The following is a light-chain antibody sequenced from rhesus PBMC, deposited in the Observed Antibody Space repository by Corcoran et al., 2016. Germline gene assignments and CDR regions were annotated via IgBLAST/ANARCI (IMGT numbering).Light chain of an antibody. CDR3: QHGYGITPT. CDR2: KAS. J-gene: IGKJ1*01. Sequence: DIQMTQSPSSLSASVGDRVTITCQASQAISNNLAWYQQKPGKVPKLLIYKASTLKSGVPSRFSGSGSGTDFNLTISSLQPEDFATYYCQHGYGITPTFGQGTKVEIK. V-gene: IGKV1-25*01. CDR1: QAISNN.